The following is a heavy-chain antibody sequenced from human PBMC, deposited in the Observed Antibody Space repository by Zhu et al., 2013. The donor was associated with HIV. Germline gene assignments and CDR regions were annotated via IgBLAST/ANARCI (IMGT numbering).Heavy chain of an antibody. CDR3: AREYAVGYCSGGSCYGPD. CDR2: IIPIFGTA. D-gene: IGHD2-15*01. CDR1: GGTFSSYA. J-gene: IGHJ4*02. Sequence: QVQLVQSGAEVKKPGSSVKVSCKASGGTFSSYAISWVRQAPGQGLEWMGGIIPIFGTANYAQKFQGRVTITADESTSTAYMELSSLRSEDTAVYYCAREYAVGYCSGGSCYGPDWGQGTLVTGLL. V-gene: IGHV1-69*01.